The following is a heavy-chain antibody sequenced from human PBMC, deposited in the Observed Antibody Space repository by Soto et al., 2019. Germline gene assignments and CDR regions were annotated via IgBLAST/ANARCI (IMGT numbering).Heavy chain of an antibody. CDR2: IIPILGIA. J-gene: IGHJ4*02. V-gene: IGHV1-69*02. CDR3: ARRYGSGSYYYFDY. Sequence: QVQLVQSGAEVKKPGSSVKVSCKASGGTFSSYTISWVRQAPGQGLEWMGRIIPILGIANYAQKFQGRVTITADKSTSTAYMELSSLRSEDTAVYYCARRYGSGSYYYFDYWGQGTLVTVSS. D-gene: IGHD3-10*01. CDR1: GGTFSSYT.